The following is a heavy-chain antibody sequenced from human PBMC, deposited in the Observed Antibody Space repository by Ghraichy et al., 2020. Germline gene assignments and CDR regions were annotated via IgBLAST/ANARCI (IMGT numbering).Heavy chain of an antibody. D-gene: IGHD3-9*01. CDR2: IYHRGST. V-gene: IGHV4-38-2*01. Sequence: SQTLSLTCAVSSYSITSGYYWGWIRQPPGKGLEWIGSIYHRGSTYYNSSLKSRLTISEDTSKNQFSLKLSSVTAADTAVYYCARAAIRYFDWLPNFDYWGQGTLVTVSS. J-gene: IGHJ4*02. CDR3: ARAAIRYFDWLPNFDY. CDR1: SYSITSGYY.